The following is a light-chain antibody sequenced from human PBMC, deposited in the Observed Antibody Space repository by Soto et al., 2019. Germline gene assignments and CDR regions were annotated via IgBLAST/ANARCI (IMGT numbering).Light chain of an antibody. V-gene: IGKV3-20*01. CDR1: QSVSNNY. CDR2: GAS. CDR3: QQYGSSGT. J-gene: IGKJ1*01. Sequence: EIVLTPSPGTLSLSPVERATLSCRASQSVSNNYLAWYQQKPGQAPRLLIYGASNRATGIPDRFSGSGSGTDFTLTISRLEPEDFAVDDCQQYGSSGTVGQGTKVDI.